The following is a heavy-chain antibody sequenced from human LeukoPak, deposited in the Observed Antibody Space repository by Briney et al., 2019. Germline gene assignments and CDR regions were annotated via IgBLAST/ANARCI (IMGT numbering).Heavy chain of an antibody. Sequence: GGSLRLSRAASGFTFSSYAMSWVRQAPGKGLEWVSAISGSGGSTYYADSVKGRFTISRDNSKNTLYLQMNSLRAEDTAVYYRAKQNWNPLFQYNWFDPWGQGTLVTVSS. V-gene: IGHV3-23*01. D-gene: IGHD1-1*01. CDR2: ISGSGGST. CDR3: AKQNWNPLFQYNWFDP. J-gene: IGHJ5*02. CDR1: GFTFSSYA.